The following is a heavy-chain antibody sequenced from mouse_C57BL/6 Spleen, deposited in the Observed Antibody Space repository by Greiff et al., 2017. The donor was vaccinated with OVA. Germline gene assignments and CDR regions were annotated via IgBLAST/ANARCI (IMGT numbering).Heavy chain of an antibody. D-gene: IGHD1-1*01. V-gene: IGHV5-4*01. CDR1: GFTFSSSA. CDR2: ISDGGSYT. Sequence: DVKLVESGGGLVKPGGSLKLSCATSGFTFSSSAMSWVRQTPEKRLEWVATISDGGSYTYYPDNVKGRFTISRDNAKNNLYLQMSHLKSEDTAMYYCARDYYGSSYRYFDVWGTGTTVTVSS. CDR3: ARDYYGSSYRYFDV. J-gene: IGHJ1*03.